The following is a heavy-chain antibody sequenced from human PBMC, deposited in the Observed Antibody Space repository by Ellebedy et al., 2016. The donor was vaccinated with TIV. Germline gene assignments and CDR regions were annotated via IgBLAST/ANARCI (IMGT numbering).Heavy chain of an antibody. CDR3: ARATVTRYYYYYYGMDV. V-gene: IGHV1-46*01. D-gene: IGHD4-17*01. Sequence: AASVKVSCKASGYTFTSYYMHWVRQAPGQGLEWMGRINLSDGSTSYAQKFQGRVTITRDTSASTAYMELSSLRSEDTAVYYCARATVTRYYYYYYGMDVWGQGTTVTVSS. J-gene: IGHJ6*02. CDR1: GYTFTSYY. CDR2: INLSDGST.